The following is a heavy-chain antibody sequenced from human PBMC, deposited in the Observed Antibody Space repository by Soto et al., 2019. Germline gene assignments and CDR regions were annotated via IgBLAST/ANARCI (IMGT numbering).Heavy chain of an antibody. V-gene: IGHV4-4*02. CDR3: ARAFSMSDTSVKDRFYFYYCLNV. Sequence: SETLSLTCAVSGGSIICGHWWSWGRQSPGRGGGGGGEIYESGSTNYNPSLNGRLSISMEESKKQLSLKLTSVTAADTAVYFCARAFSMSDTSVKDRFYFYYCLNVWGQGTTVTVSS. D-gene: IGHD3-10*02. CDR2: IYESGST. CDR1: GGSIICGHW. J-gene: IGHJ6*02.